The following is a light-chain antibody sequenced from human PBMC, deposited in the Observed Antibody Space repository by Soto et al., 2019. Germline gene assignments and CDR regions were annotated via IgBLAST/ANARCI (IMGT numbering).Light chain of an antibody. J-gene: IGKJ2*01. Sequence: EIVLTQSPGTLSLSPGERATLPCRPSQSVGSYIAWYQQRPGQAPRLLISGASTRATGIPDRFSGSGSGTDFTLTISRLEPADFAVYYCQQYGSSPYSFGQGTNLGIK. CDR1: QSVGSY. CDR3: QQYGSSPYS. CDR2: GAS. V-gene: IGKV3-20*01.